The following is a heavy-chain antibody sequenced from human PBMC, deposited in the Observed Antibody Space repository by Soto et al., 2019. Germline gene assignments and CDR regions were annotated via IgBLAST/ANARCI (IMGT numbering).Heavy chain of an antibody. CDR3: ARAGQLVPTHY. Sequence: ASVKVSCKASGYTFTSYYMHWVRQAPGQGLEWMGLISPNGGNTSYAQKLQGRVTMTTDTSTSTAYMELRSLRSDDTAVYYCARAGQLVPTHYWGQGTLVTVSS. D-gene: IGHD6-13*01. J-gene: IGHJ4*02. CDR2: ISPNGGNT. V-gene: IGHV1-46*01. CDR1: GYTFTSYY.